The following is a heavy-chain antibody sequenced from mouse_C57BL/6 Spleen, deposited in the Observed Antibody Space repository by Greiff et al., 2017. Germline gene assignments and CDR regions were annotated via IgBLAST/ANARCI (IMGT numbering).Heavy chain of an antibody. CDR2: IDPETGGT. Sequence: VQLQQSGAELVRPGASVTLSCKASGYTFTDYEMHWVKQTPVHGLEWIGAIDPETGGTAYNQKFKGKAILTADKSSSTAYMERRSLTSEDSAVYYCTRDGYCVNDVWGTGTTVTVSS. V-gene: IGHV1-15*01. CDR1: GYTFTDYE. J-gene: IGHJ1*03. CDR3: TRDGYCVNDV. D-gene: IGHD2-3*01.